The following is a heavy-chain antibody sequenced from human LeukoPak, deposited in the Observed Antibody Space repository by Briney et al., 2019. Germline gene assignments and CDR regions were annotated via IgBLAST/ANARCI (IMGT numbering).Heavy chain of an antibody. Sequence: SETLSLTCTVSGGSISSGDYYWSWIRQPPGKGLEWVGYIYYSGSTNYNPSLKSRVTISVDTSKNQFSLKLSSVTAADTAVYYCARGSGSYYAYGMDVWGQGTTVTVSS. CDR2: IYYSGST. D-gene: IGHD1-26*01. J-gene: IGHJ6*02. V-gene: IGHV4-61*08. CDR3: ARGSGSYYAYGMDV. CDR1: GGSISSGDYY.